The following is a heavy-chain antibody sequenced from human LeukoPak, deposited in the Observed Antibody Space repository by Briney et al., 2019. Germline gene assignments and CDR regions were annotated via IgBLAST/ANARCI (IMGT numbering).Heavy chain of an antibody. J-gene: IGHJ6*03. Sequence: SETLSLTCAVSGGSISSSNWWSWVRQPPGKGLEWIGEIYHSGSTNYNPSLKSRVTISVDKSKNQFSLKLSSVTAADTAVYYCARFYGDYLYYYYYYMDVWGKGTTVTVSS. D-gene: IGHD4-17*01. V-gene: IGHV4-4*02. CDR2: IYHSGST. CDR3: ARFYGDYLYYYYYYMDV. CDR1: GGSISSSNW.